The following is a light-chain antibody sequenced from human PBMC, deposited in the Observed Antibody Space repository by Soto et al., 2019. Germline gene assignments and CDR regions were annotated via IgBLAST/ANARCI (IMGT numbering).Light chain of an antibody. CDR3: VSFTTGSTLV. V-gene: IGLV2-14*01. CDR2: EVT. J-gene: IGLJ3*02. Sequence: QPVLTQSASVSGSPGQSITISCTGTSSDIGTYDYVSWYQQYPGKAPKLIIFEVTYRPSGVSNRFSGSKSGNTASLTISGLQAEDEADYYCVSFTTGSTLVFGGGTKLTVL. CDR1: SSDIGTYDY.